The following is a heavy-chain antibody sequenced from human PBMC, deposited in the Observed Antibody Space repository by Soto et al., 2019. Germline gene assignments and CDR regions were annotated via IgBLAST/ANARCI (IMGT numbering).Heavy chain of an antibody. CDR3: ARQYDFWSGYPSPSFDY. Sequence: SETLSLTCTVSGGSISSSSYYWGWIRQPPGKGLEWIGSIYYSGSTYYNPSLKSRVTISVDTSKNQFSLKLSSVTAADTAVYYCARQYDFWSGYPSPSFDYCGQGTLVTVSS. V-gene: IGHV4-39*01. CDR1: GGSISSSSYY. D-gene: IGHD3-3*01. CDR2: IYYSGST. J-gene: IGHJ4*02.